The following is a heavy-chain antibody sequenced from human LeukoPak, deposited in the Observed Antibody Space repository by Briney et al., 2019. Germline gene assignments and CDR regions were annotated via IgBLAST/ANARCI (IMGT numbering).Heavy chain of an antibody. Sequence: GASVTVSCKASGYTFTSYYMHWVRQAPGQGLEWMGIINPSGGSTSYAQKFQGRVTMTRDMSTSTVYMELSSLRSEDTAVYYCARVFDGYTVDYWGQGTLVTVSS. J-gene: IGHJ4*02. D-gene: IGHD5-24*01. V-gene: IGHV1-46*01. CDR3: ARVFDGYTVDY. CDR2: INPSGGST. CDR1: GYTFTSYY.